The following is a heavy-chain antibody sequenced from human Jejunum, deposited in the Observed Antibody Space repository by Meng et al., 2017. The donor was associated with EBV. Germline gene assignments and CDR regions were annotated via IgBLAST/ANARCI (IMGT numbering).Heavy chain of an antibody. Sequence: EVQLVESGXXXXXPXXSXXLYCAASGFTFSTYSMDWVRQAPGKGLEWVSSISTTSRHIYYADSVRGRFTVSRDNAKNSLYLQMNSLRAEDTAVYYCARGTTTYQRVDAFDIWGQGTMVHRLL. J-gene: IGHJ3*02. CDR3: ARGTTTYQRVDAFDI. D-gene: IGHD2/OR15-2a*01. CDR2: ISTTSRHI. V-gene: IGHV3-21*01. CDR1: GFTFSTYS.